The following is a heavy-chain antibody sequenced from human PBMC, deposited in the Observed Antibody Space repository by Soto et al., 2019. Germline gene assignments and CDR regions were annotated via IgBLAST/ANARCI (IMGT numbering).Heavy chain of an antibody. CDR2: INPNSGGT. CDR3: ARDRRRYYYYGMDV. CDR1: GYTFTGYY. J-gene: IGHJ6*02. Sequence: ASVKVSCKASGYTFTGYYMHWVRQAPGQGLEWMGWINPNSGGTNYAQKFQGRVTMTRDTSISTAYMELSGLRSDDTAVYYCARDRRRYYYYGMDVWGQGTTVTVSS. V-gene: IGHV1-2*02.